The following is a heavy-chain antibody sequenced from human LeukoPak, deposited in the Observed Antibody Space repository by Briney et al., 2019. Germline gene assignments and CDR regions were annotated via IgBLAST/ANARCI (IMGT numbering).Heavy chain of an antibody. CDR1: GCSISNGYH. V-gene: IGHV4-38-2*01. Sequence: QSSETLSLTCGVSGCSISNGYHWGWIRQPPGKGLEWIGSISHSGKTDYNPSLASRVTISVDTSKNQLSLRLSSVTAAEPAAYLCATTFGDFCGGGICYSGVEYWGQGTLVTVSS. D-gene: IGHD2-15*01. CDR3: ATTFGDFCGGGICYSGVEY. CDR2: ISHSGKT. J-gene: IGHJ4*02.